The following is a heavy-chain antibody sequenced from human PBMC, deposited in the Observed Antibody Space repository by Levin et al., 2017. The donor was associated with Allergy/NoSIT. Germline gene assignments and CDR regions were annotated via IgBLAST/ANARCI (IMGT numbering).Heavy chain of an antibody. CDR2: IYHSGST. Sequence: SQTLSLTCAVSGGSISSGGYSWSWIRQPPGKGLEWIGYIYHSGSTYYNPSLKSRVTISVDRSKNQFSLKLSSVTGAETAVYYCARGGRGMVRGVMDYWGQGTLVTVSS. D-gene: IGHD3-10*01. V-gene: IGHV4-30-2*01. J-gene: IGHJ4*02. CDR1: GGSISSGGYS. CDR3: ARGGRGMVRGVMDY.